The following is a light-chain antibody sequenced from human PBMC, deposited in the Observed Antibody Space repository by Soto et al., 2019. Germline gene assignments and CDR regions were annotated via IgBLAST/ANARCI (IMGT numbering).Light chain of an antibody. Sequence: QSVLTQPASVSGSPGQTITISCTGTSSDIGGYNAVSWYQHHPGKAPKLIIYEVTHRPSGVSDRFSASKSGNTASLTISGLQAEDEAGYYCNSFRVSHLYVFGTGTKV. CDR3: NSFRVSHLYV. J-gene: IGLJ1*01. CDR2: EVT. V-gene: IGLV2-14*01. CDR1: SSDIGGYNA.